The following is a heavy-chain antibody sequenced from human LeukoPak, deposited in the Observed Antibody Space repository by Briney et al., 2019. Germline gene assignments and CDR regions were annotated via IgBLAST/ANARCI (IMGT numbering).Heavy chain of an antibody. CDR1: GGTFSSYT. D-gene: IGHD5-18*01. J-gene: IGHJ4*02. CDR2: IIPILGIA. CDR3: ARSWIQLWSPFDY. V-gene: IGHV1-69*02. Sequence: SVKVSCKASGGTFSSYTISWVRQAPGQGLEWMGRIIPILGIANYAQKFQGRVTITADKSTSTANMELSSLRSEDTAVYYCARSWIQLWSPFDYWGQGTLVTVSS.